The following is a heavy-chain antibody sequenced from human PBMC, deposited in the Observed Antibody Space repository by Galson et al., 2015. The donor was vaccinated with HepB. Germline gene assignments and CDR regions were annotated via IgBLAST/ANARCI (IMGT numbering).Heavy chain of an antibody. CDR2: IWYDGSNK. D-gene: IGHD1-14*01. J-gene: IGHJ3*02. Sequence: SLRLSCAASGFAFSSYGMHWVRQAPGKGLEWVAVIWYDGSNKYYADSVKGRFTISRDNSKNTLYPQMNSLRAEDTAVYYCARENGRTNAFDIWGQGTMVTVSS. CDR1: GFAFSSYG. V-gene: IGHV3-33*01. CDR3: ARENGRTNAFDI.